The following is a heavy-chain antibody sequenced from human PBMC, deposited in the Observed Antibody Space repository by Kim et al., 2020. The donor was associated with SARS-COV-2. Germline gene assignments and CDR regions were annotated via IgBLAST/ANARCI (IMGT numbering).Heavy chain of an antibody. Sequence: SETLSLTCTVSGGSISSSSYYWGWIRQPPGKGLEWIGSIYYSGSTYYNPSLKSRVTISVDTSKNQFSLKLSSVTAADTAVYYCAQLVPGNYYYYGMDVWGQGTTVTVSS. V-gene: IGHV4-39*01. J-gene: IGHJ6*02. CDR2: IYYSGST. D-gene: IGHD6-6*01. CDR3: AQLVPGNYYYYGMDV. CDR1: GGSISSSSYY.